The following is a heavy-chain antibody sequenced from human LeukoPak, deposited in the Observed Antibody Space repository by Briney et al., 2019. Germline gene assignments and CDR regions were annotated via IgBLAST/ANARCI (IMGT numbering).Heavy chain of an antibody. J-gene: IGHJ4*02. CDR2: IYPGDSDT. CDR1: GYRFTSYW. V-gene: IGHV5-51*01. D-gene: IGHD5-24*01. CDR3: ARRSGRDGYPFDY. Sequence: AGESLQISCKGSGYRFTSYWIGWVRQMPGKGLEWMGIIYPGDSDTRYSPSFQGQVTISADKSISTAYLQWSSLKASDTAMYYCARRSGRDGYPFDYWGQGTLVTVSS.